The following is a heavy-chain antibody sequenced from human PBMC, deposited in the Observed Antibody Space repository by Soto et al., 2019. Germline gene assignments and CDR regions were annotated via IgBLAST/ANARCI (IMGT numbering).Heavy chain of an antibody. CDR1: GGSISSGGYY. V-gene: IGHV4-31*03. CDR3: ARALTTVTLFDP. Sequence: SETLSLTCTVSGGSISSGGYYWSWIRQHPGKGLEWIGYIYYSGSTHYNQSLKSRVTISVDTSKNQFSLKLSSVTAADTAVYYCARALTTVTLFDPWGQGTLVTVSS. CDR2: IYYSGST. J-gene: IGHJ5*02. D-gene: IGHD4-17*01.